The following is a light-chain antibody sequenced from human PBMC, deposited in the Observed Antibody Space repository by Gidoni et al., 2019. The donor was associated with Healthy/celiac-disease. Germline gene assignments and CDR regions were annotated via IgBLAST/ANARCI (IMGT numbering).Light chain of an antibody. V-gene: IGKV1-39*01. CDR3: QQCYSTSYT. Sequence: DIQMTQSPSSLSASVGDRVTITCRASQNLGGYLNWYQHKPGKAPERLIFGATNLHSGAPPRFSGSGSGTDFSLTISSLQPEDFASYYCQQCYSTSYTFGQGTKVEIK. J-gene: IGKJ2*01. CDR1: QNLGGY. CDR2: GAT.